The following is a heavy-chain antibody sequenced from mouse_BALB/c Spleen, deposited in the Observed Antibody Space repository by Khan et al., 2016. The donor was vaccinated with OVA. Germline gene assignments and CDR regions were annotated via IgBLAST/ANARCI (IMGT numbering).Heavy chain of an antibody. CDR2: INPGSGNS. J-gene: IGHJ3*01. Sequence: QIQLVQSGAELARPGASVKLSCKASGYTFTDYYIDWVKQRTGQGLEWIGEINPGSGNSYYNEKFKGKATLTADKSSNTAFVQLNSPTSDDSAVYFCAREWGAWFAYWGQGTLVTVSA. V-gene: IGHV1-77*01. CDR3: AREWGAWFAY. CDR1: GYTFTDYY.